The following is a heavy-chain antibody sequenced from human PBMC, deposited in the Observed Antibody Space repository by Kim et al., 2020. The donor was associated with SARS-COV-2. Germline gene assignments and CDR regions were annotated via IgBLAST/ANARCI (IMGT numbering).Heavy chain of an antibody. Sequence: SVKVSCKASGGTFSSYAISWVRQAPGQGLEWMGGIIPIFGTANYAQKFHGRVTITADESTSTAYMELSSLRSEDTAVYYCARDAVTKGYGMDVWGQGTTVTVSS. J-gene: IGHJ6*02. V-gene: IGHV1-69*13. D-gene: IGHD4-17*01. CDR2: IIPIFGTA. CDR3: ARDAVTKGYGMDV. CDR1: GGTFSSYA.